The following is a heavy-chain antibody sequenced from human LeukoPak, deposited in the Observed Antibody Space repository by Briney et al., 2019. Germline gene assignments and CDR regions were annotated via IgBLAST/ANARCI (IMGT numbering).Heavy chain of an antibody. CDR1: GFTFSSYG. J-gene: IGHJ4*02. V-gene: IGHV3-30*02. Sequence: GGSLRLSCAASGFTFSSYGMHSVRQAPGKGLEWVAFIPYDGSNKYYPDSLKDRFTISRDNSKNTLYLQMNSLRADDTAVYYCAKGGSPAMLDYWGQGTLVAVSS. D-gene: IGHD2-2*01. CDR2: IPYDGSNK. CDR3: AKGGSPAMLDY.